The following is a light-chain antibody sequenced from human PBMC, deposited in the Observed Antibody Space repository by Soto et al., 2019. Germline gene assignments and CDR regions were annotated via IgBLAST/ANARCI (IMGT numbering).Light chain of an antibody. CDR3: VAWDDSLNGRV. CDR1: RSNIGSNT. V-gene: IGLV1-44*01. J-gene: IGLJ2*01. Sequence: QAVVTQPPSASGTPGQRGTISCSGSRSNIGSNTVNWYQQLPGTAPKLLIYSNNQRPSGVPDRFSGSKSGTSASLAISGLQSEDEADYYCVAWDDSLNGRVFGGGTKLTVL. CDR2: SNN.